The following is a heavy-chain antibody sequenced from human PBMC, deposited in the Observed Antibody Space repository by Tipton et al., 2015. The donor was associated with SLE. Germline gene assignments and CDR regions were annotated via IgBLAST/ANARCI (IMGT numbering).Heavy chain of an antibody. Sequence: TLSLTCAVYGGSFSGYYWSWIRQPPGKGLEWIGEINDRGRTNYSPALKSRVTISVDTSTNQFSLKLSSVTAADTAVYYCARSVSAATWFDPWGQGTLVTVSS. J-gene: IGHJ5*02. CDR3: ARSVSAATWFDP. CDR2: INDRGRT. V-gene: IGHV4-34*01. D-gene: IGHD2-2*01. CDR1: GGSFSGYY.